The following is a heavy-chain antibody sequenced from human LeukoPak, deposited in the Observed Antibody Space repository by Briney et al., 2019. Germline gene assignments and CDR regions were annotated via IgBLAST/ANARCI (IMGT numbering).Heavy chain of an antibody. CDR1: VCTYSNHW. V-gene: IGHV3-74*01. CDR3: VRARTTVPNLFDY. CDR2: INGYETST. Sequence: GWSLRLSFASSVCTYSNHWMHWARQAPWKGLVWVSRINGYETSTAYADSGKGRFTISRDTDKNTLSLQMNSLRADDTAVYYCVRARTTVPNLFDYWGQGNLVTVSS. J-gene: IGHJ4*02. D-gene: IGHD4-17*01.